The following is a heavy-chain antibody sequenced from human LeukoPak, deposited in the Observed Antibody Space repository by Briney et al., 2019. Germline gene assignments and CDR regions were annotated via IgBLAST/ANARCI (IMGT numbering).Heavy chain of an antibody. Sequence: GGSLRLSSAASGFTFSSYEMNWVRQAPGKGLEWVSYISSSGSTIYYADSVKGRFTISRDNAKNSLYLQMNSLRAEDTAVYYCARAPCGGDCYFRGGYDYWGQGTLVTVSS. CDR1: GFTFSSYE. CDR3: ARAPCGGDCYFRGGYDY. V-gene: IGHV3-48*03. CDR2: ISSSGSTI. J-gene: IGHJ4*02. D-gene: IGHD2-21*02.